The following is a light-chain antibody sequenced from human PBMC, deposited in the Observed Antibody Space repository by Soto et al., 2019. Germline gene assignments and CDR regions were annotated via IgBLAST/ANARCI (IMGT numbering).Light chain of an antibody. CDR3: LQRSDWPIT. CDR2: DAS. CDR1: QTISTY. J-gene: IGKJ5*01. Sequence: EIVLTQSPPTLSLSPGESAALSCRVSQTISTYLAWYQQKPGQAHRLLIYDASTRATGIPARFSGSGSGTDFTLTISYLEPEDFAVYYCLQRSDWPITFGQGTRLEIK. V-gene: IGKV3-11*01.